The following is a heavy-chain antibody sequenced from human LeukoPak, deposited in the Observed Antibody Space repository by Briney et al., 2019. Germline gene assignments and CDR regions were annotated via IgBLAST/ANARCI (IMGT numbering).Heavy chain of an antibody. Sequence: GGSLRLSCAASGFTFNSYSMNWVRQAPGKGLEWVSSISSSSGYIYYADSVKGRFTISRDNDKNSLFLQMNSLRAEDTAVYYCARDQPNYDILTGYYPFDYWGQGTLVTVSS. J-gene: IGHJ4*02. D-gene: IGHD3-9*01. CDR2: ISSSSGYI. CDR1: GFTFNSYS. CDR3: ARDQPNYDILTGYYPFDY. V-gene: IGHV3-21*01.